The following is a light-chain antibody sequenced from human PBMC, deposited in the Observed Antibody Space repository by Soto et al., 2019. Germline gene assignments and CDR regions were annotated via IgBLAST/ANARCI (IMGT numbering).Light chain of an antibody. V-gene: IGKV3-20*01. CDR2: GAS. J-gene: IGKJ1*01. Sequence: IVLTHSPGTLSPPPGERVTISCRASHSVSNNYLACDQQKPDHPPRLLIDGASNSATSIPDRLIGVGSATDFTITISRLELAYVVAYYSPLDTTTATVAHGTKV. CDR1: HSVSNNY. CDR3: PLDTTTAT.